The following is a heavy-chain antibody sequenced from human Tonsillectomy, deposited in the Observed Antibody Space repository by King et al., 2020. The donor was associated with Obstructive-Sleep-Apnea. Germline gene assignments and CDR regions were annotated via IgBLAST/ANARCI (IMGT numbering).Heavy chain of an antibody. CDR1: GYTFTGYY. Sequence: QLVQSGAEVKKPGASVKVSCKASGYTFTGYYIHWVRQAPGQGLEWMGWISPNSGATQYAQKFQGRVTMTRDTSISTAYLDLSRLRSDDTAIYYCARDMSAYDSTSPAYWGQGTLVTVSS. CDR2: ISPNSGAT. CDR3: ARDMSAYDSTSPAY. V-gene: IGHV1-2*02. D-gene: IGHD3-10*01. J-gene: IGHJ4*02.